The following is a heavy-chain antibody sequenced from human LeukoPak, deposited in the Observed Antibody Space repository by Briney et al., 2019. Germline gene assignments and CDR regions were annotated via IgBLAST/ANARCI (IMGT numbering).Heavy chain of an antibody. D-gene: IGHD5-24*01. V-gene: IGHV1-8*03. CDR1: GYTFTSYD. J-gene: IGHJ2*01. CDR3: ARVGRWLQSYWYFDL. CDR2: MNPNSGNT. Sequence: ASLKVSCKASGYTFTSYDINWVRQATGQGLEWMGWMNPNSGNTGYAQKFQGRVTITRNTSISTAYMELSSLRSEDTAVYYCARVGRWLQSYWYFDLWGRGTLVTVSS.